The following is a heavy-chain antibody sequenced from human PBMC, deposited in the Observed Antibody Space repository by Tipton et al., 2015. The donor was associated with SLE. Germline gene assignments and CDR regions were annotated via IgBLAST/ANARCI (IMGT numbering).Heavy chain of an antibody. V-gene: IGHV3-30*04. CDR3: ARGLRYFDWPPSYFDY. J-gene: IGHJ4*02. CDR1: GFTFSSYA. CDR2: ISYDGSNK. Sequence: SLRLSCAASGFTFSSYAMHWVRQAPGKGLEWVAVISYDGSNKYYADSVKGRFTISRDNSKNTLYLQMNSLRAEDTAVYYCARGLRYFDWPPSYFDYWGQGPLVTVSS. D-gene: IGHD3-9*01.